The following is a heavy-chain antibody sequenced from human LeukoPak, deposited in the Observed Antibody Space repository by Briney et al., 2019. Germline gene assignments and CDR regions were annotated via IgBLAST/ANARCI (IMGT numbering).Heavy chain of an antibody. D-gene: IGHD5-24*01. CDR3: ARDLGRDGYIDDY. Sequence: EGSLRLSCAASGFTFSSYSMNWVRQAPGKGLEWVSYISSSSSTIYYADSVKGRFTISRDNAKNSLYLQMNSLRAEDTAVYYCARDLGRDGYIDDYWGQGTLVTVSS. CDR2: ISSSSSTI. V-gene: IGHV3-48*01. CDR1: GFTFSSYS. J-gene: IGHJ4*02.